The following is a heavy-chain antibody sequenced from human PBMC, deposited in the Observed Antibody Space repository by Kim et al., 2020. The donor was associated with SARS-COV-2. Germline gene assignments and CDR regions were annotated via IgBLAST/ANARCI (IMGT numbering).Heavy chain of an antibody. J-gene: IGHJ6*02. D-gene: IGHD2-2*01. CDR2: IIPIFGTA. CDR1: GGTFSSYA. V-gene: IGHV1-69*13. CDR3: AREKLGWGSTSPQRHYYYGMDV. Sequence: SVKVSCKASGGTFSSYAISWVRQAPGQGLEWMGGIIPIFGTANYAQKFQGRVTITADESTSTAYMELSSLRSEDTAVYYCAREKLGWGSTSPQRHYYYGMDVWGQGTTVTVSS.